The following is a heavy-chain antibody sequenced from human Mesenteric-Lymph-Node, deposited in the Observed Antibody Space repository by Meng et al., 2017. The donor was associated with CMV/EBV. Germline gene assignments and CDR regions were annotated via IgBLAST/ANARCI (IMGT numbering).Heavy chain of an antibody. D-gene: IGHD2-15*01. Sequence: QVQLQESGPGLVKHSPTLSLKCPFSGYSIRSGTNYWSWIRQPAGKGLEWMGRIYTTGSPSYNPSLKSRVTISVDTSKNQFSLTFRSVTAADTAMYYCARASCSGGTCYDPVFYFDYWGRGTLVTVSS. CDR2: IYTTGSP. CDR1: GYSIRSGTNY. V-gene: IGHV4-61*02. CDR3: ARASCSGGTCYDPVFYFDY. J-gene: IGHJ4*02.